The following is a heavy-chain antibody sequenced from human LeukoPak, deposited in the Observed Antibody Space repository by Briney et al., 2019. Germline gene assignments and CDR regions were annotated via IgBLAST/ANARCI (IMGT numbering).Heavy chain of an antibody. J-gene: IGHJ4*02. CDR2: INHSGST. CDR1: GGSFSGYY. CDR3: ALYSSSWYDY. Sequence: SETLSLTCAVYGGSFSGYYWSWIRQPPGKGLEWIGEINHSGSTNYNPSLKSRVTISVDTSKNQFSLKLSSVTAADTAVYYCALYSSSWYDYWGQGTLVTVSS. V-gene: IGHV4-34*01. D-gene: IGHD6-13*01.